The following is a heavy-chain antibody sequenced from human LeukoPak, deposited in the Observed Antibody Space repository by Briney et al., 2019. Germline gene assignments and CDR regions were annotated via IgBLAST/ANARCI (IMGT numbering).Heavy chain of an antibody. CDR2: VFYSGGT. CDR1: GGSISSYY. Sequence: SETLSLTCTVSGGSISSYYWRWIRQPPGKGLEWIGSVFYSGGTYYNPSLKSRVTISVNTTKNQFSLKLSSVTAADTAVYYCARRDNEYVFDFWGQGTLVTVSS. V-gene: IGHV4-59*05. D-gene: IGHD3-16*01. J-gene: IGHJ4*02. CDR3: ARRDNEYVFDF.